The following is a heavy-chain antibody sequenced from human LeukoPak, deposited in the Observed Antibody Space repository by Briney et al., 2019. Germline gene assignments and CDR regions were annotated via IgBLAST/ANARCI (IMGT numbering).Heavy chain of an antibody. CDR1: GGTMSGYY. D-gene: IGHD6-19*01. Sequence: PSETLSLTCTVSGGTMSGYYWSWIRQPPGKGLEWIGYIYYSGSTDYNPSLKSRATISLDTSKNQFSLKLSSVTAADTALYYCARPQYSSGWHAFDIWGPGTMVTVSS. CDR3: ARPQYSSGWHAFDI. V-gene: IGHV4-59*01. CDR2: IYYSGST. J-gene: IGHJ3*02.